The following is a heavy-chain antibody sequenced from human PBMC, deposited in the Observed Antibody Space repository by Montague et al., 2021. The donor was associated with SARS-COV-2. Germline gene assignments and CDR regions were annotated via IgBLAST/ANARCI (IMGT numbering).Heavy chain of an antibody. V-gene: IGHV4-39*01. CDR1: GGSISSDSFY. Sequence: SETLSLTCTVSGGSISSDSFYRGWLRQPPGKGLEWIGLIYHSGGTYNGPSLKRRFSISVDTSKNQFSLKVTSVTAADTAVYYCARRPGTFGAAFDIWGLGTMVTVSS. D-gene: IGHD3-10*01. CDR2: IYHSGGT. CDR3: ARRPGTFGAAFDI. J-gene: IGHJ3*02.